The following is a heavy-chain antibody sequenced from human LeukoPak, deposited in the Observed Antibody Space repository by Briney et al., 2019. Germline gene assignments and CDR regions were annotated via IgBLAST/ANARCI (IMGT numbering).Heavy chain of an antibody. CDR3: ARGPSTGYVVTPPRARPRYFQH. J-gene: IGHJ1*01. CDR1: GGTFSSYA. CDR2: IIPILGIA. V-gene: IGHV1-69*04. D-gene: IGHD4-23*01. Sequence: ASVKVSCKASGGTFSSYAISWVRQAPGQGLEWMGRIIPILGIANYAQKFQGRVTITADKSTSTAYMELSSLRSEDTAVYYCARGPSTGYVVTPPRARPRYFQHWGQGTLVTVSS.